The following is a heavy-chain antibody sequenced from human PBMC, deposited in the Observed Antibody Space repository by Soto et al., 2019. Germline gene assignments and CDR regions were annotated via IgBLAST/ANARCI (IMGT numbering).Heavy chain of an antibody. CDR3: AKADGQQWLLPHLEN. V-gene: IGHV3-23*01. J-gene: IGHJ4*02. CDR2: ISCCGGTA. Sequence: EVQLLESGGGLVRPGESLRLPCAASGFNFNKYAMSGVRQAPGGGLEWVSGISCCGGTASYADSVKGRFTIARDDAKNTLYLDMNSLRVEDTAEYYCAKADGQQWLLPHLENWGRGTLVTVS. D-gene: IGHD6-19*01. CDR1: GFNFNKYA.